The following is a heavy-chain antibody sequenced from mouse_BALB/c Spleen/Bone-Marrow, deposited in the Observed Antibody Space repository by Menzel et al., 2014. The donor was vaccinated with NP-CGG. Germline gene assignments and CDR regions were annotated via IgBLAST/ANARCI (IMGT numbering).Heavy chain of an antibody. Sequence: VQLQQSGPDLVKPGASVKISCKASGYSFTDYYMHWVKQSHGKSLEWIGRVNPNDGGTNYNQKFKGKAILTVDKSSNTAYMELRSPTSEDSAVYFCARDYDYGCAYWGQGTLVTVSA. D-gene: IGHD2-4*01. CDR3: ARDYDYGCAY. CDR2: VNPNDGGT. CDR1: GYSFTDYY. J-gene: IGHJ3*01. V-gene: IGHV1-18*01.